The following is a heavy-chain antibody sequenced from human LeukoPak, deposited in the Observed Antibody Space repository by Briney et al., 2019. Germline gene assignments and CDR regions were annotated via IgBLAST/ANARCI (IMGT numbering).Heavy chain of an antibody. Sequence: PGGSLRLSCAAPGFTFTTYMMNWVRQTPGKGLEWVSYISSDGGAIYYADSVKGRFTISRDNAQTSLYLQMNNLRAEDTAVYYCVRELAYWGQGALVTVSS. CDR1: GFTFTTYM. CDR2: ISSDGGAI. V-gene: IGHV3-48*01. J-gene: IGHJ4*02. CDR3: VRELAY.